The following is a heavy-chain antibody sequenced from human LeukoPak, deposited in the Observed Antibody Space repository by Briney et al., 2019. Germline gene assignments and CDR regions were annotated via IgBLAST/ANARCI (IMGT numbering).Heavy chain of an antibody. Sequence: VKVSCKASGYTFTSYAMHWVRQAPGQRLEWMGWINAGNGNTKYSQKFQGRVTITRDTSASTAYMELSSLRSEDTAVYYCARTLNYYYGMDVWGKGTTVTVSS. J-gene: IGHJ6*04. CDR3: ARTLNYYYGMDV. CDR2: INAGNGNT. CDR1: GYTFTSYA. V-gene: IGHV1-3*01.